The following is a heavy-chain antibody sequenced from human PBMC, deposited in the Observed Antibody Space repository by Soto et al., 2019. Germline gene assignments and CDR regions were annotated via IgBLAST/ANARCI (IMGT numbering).Heavy chain of an antibody. CDR3: ARSSRSWYPVY. V-gene: IGHV1-69*01. CDR2: IIPILDKV. Sequence: QVQLVQSGAEVKKPGSSVQVSCKASGGTFSRNSIMWVRQAPGQGLEWMGGIIPILDKVNYAQKFQGRVTITADESTSTVYMELSSLRSDDTAVYYCARSSRSWYPVYWGQGTLVTVSS. J-gene: IGHJ4*02. D-gene: IGHD6-13*01. CDR1: GGTFSRNS.